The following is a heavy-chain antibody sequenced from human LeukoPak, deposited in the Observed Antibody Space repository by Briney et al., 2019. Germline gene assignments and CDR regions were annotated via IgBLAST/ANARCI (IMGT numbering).Heavy chain of an antibody. Sequence: SXTLSLTCAVYGGSFSGYYWSWIRQPPGKGLEWIGEINHSGSTNYNPSLKSRVTISVDTSKNQFSLKLSSVTAADTAVYYCARFPDFWSGYSFDYWGQGTLVTVSS. CDR1: GGSFSGYY. J-gene: IGHJ4*02. D-gene: IGHD3-3*01. V-gene: IGHV4-34*01. CDR3: ARFPDFWSGYSFDY. CDR2: INHSGST.